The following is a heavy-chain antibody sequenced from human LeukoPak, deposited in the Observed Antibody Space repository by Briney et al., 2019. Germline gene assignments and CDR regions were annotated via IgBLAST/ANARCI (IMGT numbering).Heavy chain of an antibody. V-gene: IGHV1-24*01. J-gene: IGHJ4*02. CDR1: GYTLTELS. CDR3: TTRGYSYGYYGY. Sequence: ASVKVSCKVSGYTLTELSMHWVRQAPGKGLEWMGGFDPEDGETIYAQKFQGRVTMTEDTSTDTAYMELSSLRSEDTAVYYCTTRGYSYGYYGYWGQGTLVTVSS. CDR2: FDPEDGET. D-gene: IGHD5-18*01.